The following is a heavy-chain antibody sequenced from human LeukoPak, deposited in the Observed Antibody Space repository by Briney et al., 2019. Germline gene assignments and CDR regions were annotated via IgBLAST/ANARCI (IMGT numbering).Heavy chain of an antibody. CDR3: AVCLDSSSVSVYYYMDV. J-gene: IGHJ6*03. CDR1: GGSISSYY. Sequence: PSETLSLTCTVSGGSISSYYWSWIRQPPGKGLGWIGYIYYSGSTNYNPSLKSRVTISVDTSKNQFSLKLSSVTAADTAVYYCAVCLDSSSVSVYYYMDVWGKGTTVTVSS. CDR2: IYYSGST. D-gene: IGHD6-13*01. V-gene: IGHV4-59*01.